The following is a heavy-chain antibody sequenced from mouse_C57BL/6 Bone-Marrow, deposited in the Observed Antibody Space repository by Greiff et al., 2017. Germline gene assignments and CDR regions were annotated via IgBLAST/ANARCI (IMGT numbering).Heavy chain of an antibody. CDR1: GYTFTSYG. J-gene: IGHJ2*01. CDR2: IYPRSGNT. Sequence: QVQLQQSGAELARPGASVKLSCKASGYTFTSYGISWVKQSTGQGLEWIGEIYPRSGNTYYNEKFKGKATLTADKSSSPAYMELRSLTSEDSAVYFCARGEIYYYGSLYYFDYWGQGTTLTVSS. D-gene: IGHD1-1*01. CDR3: ARGEIYYYGSLYYFDY. V-gene: IGHV1-81*01.